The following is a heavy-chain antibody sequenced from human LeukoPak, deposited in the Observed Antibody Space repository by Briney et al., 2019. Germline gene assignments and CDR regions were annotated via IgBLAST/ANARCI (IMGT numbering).Heavy chain of an antibody. D-gene: IGHD2-2*01. CDR2: INHSGST. CDR3: ARGRIVPAAIYFDY. Sequence: SETLPLTCAVYGGSFSGYYWSWIRQPPGKGLEWIGEINHSGSTNYNPSLKSRVTISVDTSKNQFSLKLSSVTAADTAVYYCARGRIVPAAIYFDYWGQGTLVTVSS. V-gene: IGHV4-34*01. CDR1: GGSFSGYY. J-gene: IGHJ4*02.